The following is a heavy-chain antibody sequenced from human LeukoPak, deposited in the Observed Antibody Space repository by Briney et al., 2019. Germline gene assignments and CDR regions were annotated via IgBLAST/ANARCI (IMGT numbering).Heavy chain of an antibody. Sequence: PSETLSLTCTVAGGSISSDYSSSIRQPPGKGLEWIGYIYYSGSTNYNPSLKSRVTISVDTSKNQLYLKLSSVTAADTAVYYCARLSPGIAVAPFDYWGQGTLVTVSS. CDR2: IYYSGST. D-gene: IGHD6-19*01. CDR3: ARLSPGIAVAPFDY. J-gene: IGHJ4*02. V-gene: IGHV4-59*01. CDR1: GGSISSDY.